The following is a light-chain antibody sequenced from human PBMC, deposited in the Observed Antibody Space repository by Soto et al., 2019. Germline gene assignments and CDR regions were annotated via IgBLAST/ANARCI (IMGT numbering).Light chain of an antibody. J-gene: IGKJ1*01. V-gene: IGKV1-5*03. CDR1: QTISSW. Sequence: IQRTRGPSSWTGSVGDRVTITCLASQTISSWLAWYQQKPGKAPKLLIYKASTLKSGVPSRFRGSGSGTEFTLTISSLQPDDFASYYCQHYTRYSEAFGQGTKVDIK. CDR3: QHYTRYSEA. CDR2: KAS.